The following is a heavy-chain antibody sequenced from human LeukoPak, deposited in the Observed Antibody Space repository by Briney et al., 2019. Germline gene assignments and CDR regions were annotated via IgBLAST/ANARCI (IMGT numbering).Heavy chain of an antibody. V-gene: IGHV3-30*03. J-gene: IGHJ3*02. Sequence: PGGSLRLSCAASGFTFSSYSMNWVRQAPGKGLEWVAVISYDGSNKYYADSVEGRFTISRDNSKNTLYLQMNSLRAEDTAVYYCARDGGSVSDAFDIWGQGTMVTVSS. CDR3: ARDGGSVSDAFDI. D-gene: IGHD3-16*01. CDR2: ISYDGSNK. CDR1: GFTFSSYS.